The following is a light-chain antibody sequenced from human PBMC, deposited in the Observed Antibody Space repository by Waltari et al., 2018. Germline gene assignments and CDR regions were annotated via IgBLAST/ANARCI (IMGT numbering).Light chain of an antibody. V-gene: IGLV2-8*01. J-gene: IGLJ3*02. Sequence: QSALPQPPSASGSPGQSVPISCTGTSSDVGRYNSVSWYQQHTAKAPKLMIYEVNKRPSGVPDRFSGSKSGNAASLTVSGLQAEDDADYFCSSYAGKNNVVFGGGTKLTVL. CDR1: SSDVGRYNS. CDR2: EVN. CDR3: SSYAGKNNVV.